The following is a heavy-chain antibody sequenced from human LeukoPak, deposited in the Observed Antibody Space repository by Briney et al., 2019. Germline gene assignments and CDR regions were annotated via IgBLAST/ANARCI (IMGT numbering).Heavy chain of an antibody. J-gene: IGHJ3*02. CDR1: GGSSSSSSYY. D-gene: IGHD3-16*01. CDR2: IYNSGST. CDR3: ARVGTDIMIPFFDI. Sequence: SETLSLTCIVSGGSSSSSSYYWGWIRQPPGKGLEWIGTIYNSGSTYYNPSLKSRLTISVDTSKNQFSLNLSSVTAADTAVYYCARVGTDIMIPFFDIWGQGTMVTVSS. V-gene: IGHV4-39*07.